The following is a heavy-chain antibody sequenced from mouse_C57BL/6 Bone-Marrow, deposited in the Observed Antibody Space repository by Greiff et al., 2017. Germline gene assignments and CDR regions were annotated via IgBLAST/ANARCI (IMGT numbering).Heavy chain of an antibody. CDR1: GYSFTGYY. CDR2: INPSTGGT. D-gene: IGHD2-3*01. CDR3: ARTDGYYVFAY. J-gene: IGHJ3*01. V-gene: IGHV1-42*01. Sequence: VQLQQSGPELVKPGASVKISCKASGYSFTGYYMNWVKQSPEKSLEWIGEINPSTGGTTYNQKFKAKATLTVDKSSSTAYMQLKSLTSEDSAVYYCARTDGYYVFAYWGQGTLVTVSA.